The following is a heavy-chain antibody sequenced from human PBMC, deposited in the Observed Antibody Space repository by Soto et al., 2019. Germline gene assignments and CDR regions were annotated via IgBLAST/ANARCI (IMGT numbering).Heavy chain of an antibody. CDR3: ASGLGLSGSLGKY. Sequence: ASVKVSCKASGYTLTSNDSNWVRQATGQGLEWMGWMNPNSGNTGYAQKFQGRVTMTRNTSISTAYMELSSLRSEDTAVYYCASGLGLSGSLGKYWGQGTLVTVSS. V-gene: IGHV1-8*01. J-gene: IGHJ4*02. CDR2: MNPNSGNT. D-gene: IGHD6-25*01. CDR1: GYTLTSND.